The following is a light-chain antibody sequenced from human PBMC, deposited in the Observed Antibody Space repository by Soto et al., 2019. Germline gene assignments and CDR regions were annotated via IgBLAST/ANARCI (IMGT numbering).Light chain of an antibody. J-gene: IGKJ3*01. Sequence: DIVLTQSPDSLAVSLGGRATISCKSSQSVFFSSNKKNYIAWYQQKPGQPPTMLISGASTRASGVPDRFSGSGSETDFTLTISSLQPEDVAVYFCQQCYKDPPTFGPGTKVELK. CDR1: QSVFFSSNKKNY. CDR3: QQCYKDPPT. V-gene: IGKV4-1*01. CDR2: GAS.